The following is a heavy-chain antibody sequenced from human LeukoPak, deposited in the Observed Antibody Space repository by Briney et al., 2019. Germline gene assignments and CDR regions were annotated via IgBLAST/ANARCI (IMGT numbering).Heavy chain of an antibody. J-gene: IGHJ4*02. CDR3: ARGYRNFDY. CDR2: INHSGST. V-gene: IGHV4-34*01. Sequence: SQTLSPTCPVYAASFSAYYWSCIRQPPGNGLEWIGEINHSGSTNYNPSLKSRVTISVDTSKNQFSLKLSSVTAADTAVYYCARGYRNFDYWGEGTLVTVSS. CDR1: AASFSAYY. D-gene: IGHD5-18*01.